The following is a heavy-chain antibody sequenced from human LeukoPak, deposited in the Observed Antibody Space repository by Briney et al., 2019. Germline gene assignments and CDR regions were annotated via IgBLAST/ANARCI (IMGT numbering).Heavy chain of an antibody. D-gene: IGHD3-9*01. CDR3: ARELRYFDWSRWFDP. J-gene: IGHJ5*02. CDR2: ISSSGSTI. CDR1: GFTFSSYE. V-gene: IGHV3-48*03. Sequence: GGSLRLSCAASGFTFSSYEMNWVRQAPGMGLEWVSYISSSGSTIYYADSVKGRFTISRDNAKNSLYLQMNSLRAEDTAVYYCARELRYFDWSRWFDPWGQGTLVTVSS.